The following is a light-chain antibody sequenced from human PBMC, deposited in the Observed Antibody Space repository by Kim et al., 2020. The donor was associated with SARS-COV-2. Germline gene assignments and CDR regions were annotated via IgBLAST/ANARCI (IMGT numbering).Light chain of an antibody. Sequence: DIQMTQSPSTLSASVGDRVTITCRASQSISGWLAWYQQKPGKAPKLLIYKASSLESGVPSRFSGSGSGTELTLTISSLQPGGCASCCCREYESWPRGFGGGTKVDIK. CDR1: QSISGW. J-gene: IGKJ4*02. CDR3: REYESWPRG. V-gene: IGKV1-5*03. CDR2: KAS.